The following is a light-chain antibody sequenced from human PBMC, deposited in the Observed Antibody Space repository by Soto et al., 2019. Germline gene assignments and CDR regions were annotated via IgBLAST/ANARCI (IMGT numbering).Light chain of an antibody. CDR2: CAS. CDR1: QSVLNSLNHKNY. CDR3: QQYSSIPLT. V-gene: IGKV4-1*01. Sequence: DIVMTQSPDSLAVSLGDRATINCKSSQSVLNSLNHKNYLAWYQQKPGQPPKMLIYCASTRELGVPDRFSVSASGTAFTLTIRRLQASDEVVCYCQQYSSIPLTFGGGTKVELK. J-gene: IGKJ4*01.